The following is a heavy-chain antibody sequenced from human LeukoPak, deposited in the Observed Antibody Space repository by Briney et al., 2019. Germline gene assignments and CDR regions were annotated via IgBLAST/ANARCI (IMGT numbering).Heavy chain of an antibody. D-gene: IGHD5-18*01. CDR3: AKARSYSYGVGYFDY. CDR2: IGGSGGST. Sequence: QPGASLRLSCAASGFTFSSYAMSWVRQAPGKGLEWVSAIGGSGGSTYYADSVKGRFTISRDNSKNTLYLQMNSLRAEDTAVYYCAKARSYSYGVGYFDYWGQGTLVTASS. J-gene: IGHJ4*02. V-gene: IGHV3-23*01. CDR1: GFTFSSYA.